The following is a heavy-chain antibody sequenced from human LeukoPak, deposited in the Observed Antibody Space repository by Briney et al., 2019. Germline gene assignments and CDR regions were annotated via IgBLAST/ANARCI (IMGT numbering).Heavy chain of an antibody. CDR1: GFTFSDYW. Sequence: GGSLRLSCAASGFTFSDYWMSWVRQAPGKGLEWVANIKRDGTQKYYVDSMKGRLTISRDNAKNSLYLQMNSLRDEDTAVYYCARKGLPDYWGQGTLVTVSS. CDR2: IKRDGTQK. V-gene: IGHV3-7*01. CDR3: ARKGLPDY. J-gene: IGHJ4*02. D-gene: IGHD2-15*01.